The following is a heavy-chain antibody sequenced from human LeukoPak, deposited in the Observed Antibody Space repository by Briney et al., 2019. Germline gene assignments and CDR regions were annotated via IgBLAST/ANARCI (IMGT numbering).Heavy chain of an antibody. D-gene: IGHD3-22*01. CDR2: INQVGSVK. CDR1: GFTFRSYW. J-gene: IGHJ4*02. CDR3: ASLYDSTAYPRGPDY. V-gene: IGHV3-7*01. Sequence: GGSLRLSCAVSGFTFRSYWMSWFRQAPGKGLEWVANINQVGSVKYYVDSVKGRFTISRDNAQNSLYVQMNSLRAEDTAVYYCASLYDSTAYPRGPDYWGQGTLVTVSS.